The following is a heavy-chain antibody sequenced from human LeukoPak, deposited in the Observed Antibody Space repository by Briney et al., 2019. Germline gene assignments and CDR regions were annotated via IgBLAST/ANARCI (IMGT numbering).Heavy chain of an antibody. D-gene: IGHD3-10*01. CDR3: ARPMVRGVNDALDI. CDR1: GDSINSYY. J-gene: IGHJ3*02. Sequence: SETLSLTCSVSGDSINSYYWSWIRQPPGKGLEWIGYIYYSGSTNYNPSLKSRLTISVDTSKNQFSLKLTSVTTADTAVYYCARPMVRGVNDALDIWGQGTMVTVSS. CDR2: IYYSGST. V-gene: IGHV4-59*01.